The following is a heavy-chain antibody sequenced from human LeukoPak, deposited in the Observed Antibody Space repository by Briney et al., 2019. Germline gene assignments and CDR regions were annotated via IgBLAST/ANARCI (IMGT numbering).Heavy chain of an antibody. CDR2: IYPGDSDT. Sequence: GESLKISCKGSGYSFTSYWIGWVRQMPGKGLEWMGIIYPGDSDTRYSPSFQGQVTISADKSISTAYLQWSSLKASDTAMYYCARGVPYCSSTSCYRNWFDPWGQGTLVTVSS. J-gene: IGHJ5*02. V-gene: IGHV5-51*01. D-gene: IGHD2-2*01. CDR1: GYSFTSYW. CDR3: ARGVPYCSSTSCYRNWFDP.